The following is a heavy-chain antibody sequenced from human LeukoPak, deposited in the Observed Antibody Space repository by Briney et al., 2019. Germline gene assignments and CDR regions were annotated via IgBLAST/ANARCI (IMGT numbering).Heavy chain of an antibody. CDR1: GGSISSGGYY. J-gene: IGHJ6*02. Sequence: PSQTLSLTCTVSGGSISSGGYYWSWIRQHPGKGLEWIGYIYYSGSAYYNPSLKSRVTISVDTSENQFSLKLSSVTAADTAVYYCARGPPAKPGTGYYYGMDVWGQGTTVTVSS. V-gene: IGHV4-31*03. CDR3: ARGPPAKPGTGYYYGMDV. CDR2: IYYSGSA. D-gene: IGHD2-2*01.